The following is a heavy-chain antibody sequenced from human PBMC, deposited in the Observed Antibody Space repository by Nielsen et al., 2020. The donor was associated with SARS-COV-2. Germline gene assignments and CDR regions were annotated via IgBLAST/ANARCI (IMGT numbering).Heavy chain of an antibody. Sequence: GESLKIPFAAFGFTFSNYWMHWVRQGPGKGLFWVSRISPDGTNTAYADSVKGRFTISRDNARNTLYLQMNNLRAEGTAVYYCASHKFGEGHWGQGTLVSVSS. CDR3: ASHKFGEGH. CDR1: GFTFSNYW. V-gene: IGHV3-74*01. CDR2: ISPDGTNT. J-gene: IGHJ1*01. D-gene: IGHD3-10*01.